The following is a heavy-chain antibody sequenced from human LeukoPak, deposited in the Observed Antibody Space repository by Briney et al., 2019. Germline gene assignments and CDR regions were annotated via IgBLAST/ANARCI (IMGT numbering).Heavy chain of an antibody. CDR2: IYYSGST. J-gene: IGHJ4*02. CDR3: ARASYFDSSAYVFDY. CDR1: GGSISSYY. Sequence: SETLSLTCTVSGGSISSYYWSWIRQPPGKGLEWIGYIYYSGSTNYNPSLKSRVTISLDTSKNQFSLKLSSVTAADTAVYYCARASYFDSSAYVFDYWGQGILVTVSS. V-gene: IGHV4-59*01. D-gene: IGHD3-22*01.